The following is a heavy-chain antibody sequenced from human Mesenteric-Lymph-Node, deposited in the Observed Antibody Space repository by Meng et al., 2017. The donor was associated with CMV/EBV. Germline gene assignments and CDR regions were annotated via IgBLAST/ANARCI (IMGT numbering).Heavy chain of an antibody. CDR1: GFTFSDYY. V-gene: IGHV3-11*01. CDR3: VRDSVGATLRFDP. D-gene: IGHD1-26*01. CDR2: ISSGGSLI. Sequence: GGPLRLSCAASGFTFSDYYMTWIRQAPGKGLEWVSYISSGGSLIYYADSVKGRFTISRDNARNSLYLQMNSLRVEDTAVYYCVRDSVGATLRFDPWGQGTLVTVSS. J-gene: IGHJ5*02.